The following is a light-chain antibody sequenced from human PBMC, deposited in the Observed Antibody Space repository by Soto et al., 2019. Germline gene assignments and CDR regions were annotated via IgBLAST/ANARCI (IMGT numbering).Light chain of an antibody. J-gene: IGLJ1*01. V-gene: IGLV2-14*03. CDR1: SSDVGGYNY. CDR3: SSYTSDSFYV. CDR2: DVS. Sequence: QSVLTQPASVSGSPGQSIAISCTGASSDVGGYNYVSWYQQHPGKAPKLMIYDVSNWPSGVSDRFSGSKSGNTASLTISGLQAEDEADYYCSSYTSDSFYVFGTGTKVTDL.